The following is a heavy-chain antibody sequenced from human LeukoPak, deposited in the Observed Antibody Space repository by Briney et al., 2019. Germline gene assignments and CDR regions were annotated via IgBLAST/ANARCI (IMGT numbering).Heavy chain of an antibody. Sequence: ASVTVSCKASGYTFTGYYMHWVRQAPGQGLEWMGWINPNSGGTNYAQKFQGWVTMSRDTSISTAYMELSRLRSDDTAVYYCAIGGYSSGWFPLDYWGQGTLVTVSS. CDR3: AIGGYSSGWFPLDY. V-gene: IGHV1-2*04. J-gene: IGHJ4*02. CDR2: INPNSGGT. D-gene: IGHD6-19*01. CDR1: GYTFTGYY.